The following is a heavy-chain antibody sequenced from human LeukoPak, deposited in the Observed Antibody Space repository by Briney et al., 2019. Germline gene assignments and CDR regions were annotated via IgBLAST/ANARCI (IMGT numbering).Heavy chain of an antibody. Sequence: GGSLRLSCAASGFTFSSYAMHWVRQAPGKGPEWVAVISYDGSNKYYADSVKGRFTISRDNSKNTLYLQMNSLRAEDTAVYYCARDYSSWEPNYFDYWGQGTLVTVSS. V-gene: IGHV3-30-3*01. D-gene: IGHD1-26*01. CDR2: ISYDGSNK. J-gene: IGHJ4*02. CDR1: GFTFSSYA. CDR3: ARDYSSWEPNYFDY.